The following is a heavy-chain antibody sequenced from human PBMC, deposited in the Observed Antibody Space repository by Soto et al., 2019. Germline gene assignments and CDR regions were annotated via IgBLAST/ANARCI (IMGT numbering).Heavy chain of an antibody. CDR1: GFTFSSYA. V-gene: IGHV3-23*01. CDR3: ASPGAVVAATHYYYYGMDV. Sequence: EVQLLESGGGLVQPGGSLRLSCAASGFTFSSYAMSWVHQAPGKGLEWVSAISGSGGSTYYADSVKGRFTISRDNSKNTLYLQMNSLRAEDTAVYYCASPGAVVAATHYYYYGMDVWGQGTTVTVSS. D-gene: IGHD2-15*01. CDR2: ISGSGGST. J-gene: IGHJ6*02.